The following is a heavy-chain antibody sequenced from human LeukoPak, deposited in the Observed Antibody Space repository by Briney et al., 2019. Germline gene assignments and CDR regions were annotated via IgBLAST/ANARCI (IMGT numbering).Heavy chain of an antibody. J-gene: IGHJ6*02. D-gene: IGHD3-10*01. CDR3: ARSGGSGIYDYYYYGMDV. CDR1: GFDLSGHA. V-gene: IGHV3-30-3*01. CDR2: ISYDGSNK. Sequence: GRSLRLSCAASGFDLSGHAMHWVRQAPGKGLEWVAVISYDGSNKFYADSVNGRFTVSRDNSKNTLYLQMDSLRAEDTAVYSCARSGGSGIYDYYYYGMDVWGQGTTVTVSS.